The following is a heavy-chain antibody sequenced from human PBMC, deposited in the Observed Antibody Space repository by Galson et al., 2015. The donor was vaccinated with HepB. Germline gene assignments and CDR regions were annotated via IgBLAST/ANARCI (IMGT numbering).Heavy chain of an antibody. V-gene: IGHV3-23*01. CDR3: AKDTVHYDNGGPV. J-gene: IGHJ4*02. CDR2: ISGSGGST. CDR1: GFTFSSYA. Sequence: SLRLSCAASGFTFSSYAMSWVRQAPGKGLEWVSAISGSGGSTYYADSVKGRFTISRDNSKNTLYLQMNSLRAEDTAVYYCAKDTVHYDNGGPVWGQGTLVTVSS. D-gene: IGHD3-22*01.